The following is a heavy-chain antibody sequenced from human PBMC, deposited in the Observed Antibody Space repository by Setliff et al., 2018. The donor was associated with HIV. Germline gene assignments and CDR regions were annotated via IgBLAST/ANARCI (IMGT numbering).Heavy chain of an antibody. CDR1: GGSFSDYY. J-gene: IGHJ5*02. CDR3: ARDRRSIFGVDTKNWFDP. CDR2: INHSGST. D-gene: IGHD3-3*01. V-gene: IGHV4-34*01. Sequence: SETLSLTCAVYGGSFSDYYWSWIRQPPGQGLEWIGEINHSGSTNYNASLKSRVTISGDMSKKQFSLKLSSVTAADTAVYYCARDRRSIFGVDTKNWFDPWGQGTLVTVSS.